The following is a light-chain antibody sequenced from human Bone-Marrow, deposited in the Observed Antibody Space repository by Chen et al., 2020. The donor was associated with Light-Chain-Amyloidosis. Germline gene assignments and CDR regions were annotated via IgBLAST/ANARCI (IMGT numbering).Light chain of an antibody. CDR1: NIGSTS. V-gene: IGLV3-21*02. CDR2: DDR. CDR3: QVWDRSSGRPV. Sequence: SYVLTQPSSVSVAPGQTATIACGGNNIGSTSVHWYQQTPGQAPLLVVYDDRDRPSGIPGRLSGSNAGHTATLTISRVEAGDEAAYYCQVWDRSSGRPVFGGGTKLTVL. J-gene: IGLJ3*02.